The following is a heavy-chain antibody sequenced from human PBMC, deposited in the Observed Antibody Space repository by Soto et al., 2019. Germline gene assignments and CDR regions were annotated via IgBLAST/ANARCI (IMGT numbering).Heavy chain of an antibody. Sequence: PGGSLRLSCEASGFTFSSYAMSWGRQAPGKGLEWVAGISGSGGSTYYTDSVGGRFTISRDNSKNTVYLQMNILRAEDTAVYHCAKGLSSASSFDYWGQGTLVTVSS. V-gene: IGHV3-23*01. CDR3: AKGLSSASSFDY. CDR1: GFTFSSYA. J-gene: IGHJ4*02. D-gene: IGHD3-22*01. CDR2: ISGSGGST.